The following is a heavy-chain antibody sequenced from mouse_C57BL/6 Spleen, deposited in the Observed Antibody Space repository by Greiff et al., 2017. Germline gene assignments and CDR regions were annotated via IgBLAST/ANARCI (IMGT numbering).Heavy chain of an antibody. Sequence: QVHVKQSGAELVRPGTSVKVSCKASGYAFTNYLIEWVKQRPGQGLEWIGVINPGSGGTNYNEKFKGKATLTADKSSSTAYMQLSSLTSEDSAVYFCARGTTVHWYFDVWGTGTTVTVSS. CDR3: ARGTTVHWYFDV. CDR2: INPGSGGT. D-gene: IGHD1-1*01. V-gene: IGHV1-54*01. J-gene: IGHJ1*03. CDR1: GYAFTNYL.